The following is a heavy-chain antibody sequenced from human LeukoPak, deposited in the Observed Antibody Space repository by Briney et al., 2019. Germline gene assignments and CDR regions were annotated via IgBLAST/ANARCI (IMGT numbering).Heavy chain of an antibody. CDR1: GYTFTSYA. Sequence: APVKVSCKASGYTFTSYAMNWVRQAPGQGLEWMGWINTNTGNPTYAQGFTGRFVFSLDTSVSTAYLQISSLKAEDTAVYYCARKSGRLELLGKRWFDPWGQGTLVTVSS. CDR3: ARKSGRLELLGKRWFDP. J-gene: IGHJ5*02. V-gene: IGHV7-4-1*02. CDR2: INTNTGNP. D-gene: IGHD1-7*01.